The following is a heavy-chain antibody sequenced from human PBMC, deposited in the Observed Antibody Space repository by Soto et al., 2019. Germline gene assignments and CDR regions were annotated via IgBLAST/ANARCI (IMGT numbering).Heavy chain of an antibody. V-gene: IGHV5-10-1*03. Sequence: EVQLVPSGPEEKKPGEPLTISCKTSGYSFTTSWIHWVRQKAGKGLEWMGRIDPSDSFTNYSPSLEGHVTISIDKSISTAYLQWSSLKASDTAKYYCARGGLGYGNWFDPWGQGTLVTVSS. CDR3: ARGGLGYGNWFDP. CDR1: GYSFTTSW. CDR2: IDPSDSFT. D-gene: IGHD5-18*01. J-gene: IGHJ5*02.